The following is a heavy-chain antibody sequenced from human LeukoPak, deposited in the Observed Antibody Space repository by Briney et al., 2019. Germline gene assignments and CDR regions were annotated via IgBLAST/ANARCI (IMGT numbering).Heavy chain of an antibody. D-gene: IGHD2-15*01. CDR1: GGTFSSYA. V-gene: IGHV1-69*05. J-gene: IGHJ4*02. CDR2: IIPIFGTA. CDR3: ARLGYCSGGSCEGVY. Sequence: SVKVSCKASGGTFSSYAISWVRQAPGQGLEWMGRIIPIFGTANYAQKFQGRVTITTDESTSTAYMELSSLRSEDTAVYYCARLGYCSGGSCEGVYWGQGTLVTASS.